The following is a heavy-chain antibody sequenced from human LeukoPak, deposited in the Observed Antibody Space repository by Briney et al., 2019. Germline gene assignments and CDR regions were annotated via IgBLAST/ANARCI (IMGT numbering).Heavy chain of an antibody. CDR1: GGSISSGGHY. CDR3: ARDLRIAARPFDP. CDR2: IYDSRFT. V-gene: IGHV4-31*03. D-gene: IGHD6-6*01. Sequence: SQTLSLTCTVTGGSISSGGHYWSWIRQHPGKGLEWIGCIYDSRFTYYNPSLKSRVTISVDSSENRLSLKLSSLTAADTAVYYCARDLRIAARPFDPWGQGTLVTVSS. J-gene: IGHJ5*02.